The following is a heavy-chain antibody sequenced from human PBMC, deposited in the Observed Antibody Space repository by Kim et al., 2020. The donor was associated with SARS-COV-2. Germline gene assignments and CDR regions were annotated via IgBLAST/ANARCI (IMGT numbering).Heavy chain of an antibody. J-gene: IGHJ6*03. Sequence: SQTLSLTCAISGDSVSSNSATWTWIRQSPSRGLEWLGRTYYRSKWYNDYAVSVESRMTINPDTSRNQFSQQLNSVTPEDTAVYYCARVVMALSVTADYYYYYMAVWGKGTTVTVSS. CDR1: GDSVSSNSAT. D-gene: IGHD3-16*02. CDR3: ARVVMALSVTADYYYYYMAV. CDR2: TYYRSKWYN. V-gene: IGHV6-1*01.